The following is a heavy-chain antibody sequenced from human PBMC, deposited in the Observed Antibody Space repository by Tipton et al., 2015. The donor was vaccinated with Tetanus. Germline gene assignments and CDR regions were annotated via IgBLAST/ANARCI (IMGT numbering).Heavy chain of an antibody. CDR3: ARVYSYERGPLYYFDY. CDR1: GGTFSSYA. J-gene: IGHJ4*02. V-gene: IGHV1-69*14. CDR2: IIPIFGTA. D-gene: IGHD5-18*01. Sequence: QVQLVQSGAEVKKPGSSVKVSCKASGGTFSSYAISWVRQAPGQGLEWMGGIIPIFGTASYAQKFQGRVTITADKSTSTAYMELSSLRSEDTAVYYCARVYSYERGPLYYFDYWGQGTLVTVSS.